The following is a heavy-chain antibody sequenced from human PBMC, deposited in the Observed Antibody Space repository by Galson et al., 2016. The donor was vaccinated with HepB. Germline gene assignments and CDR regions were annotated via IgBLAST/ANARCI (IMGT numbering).Heavy chain of an antibody. D-gene: IGHD5-18*01. V-gene: IGHV3-11*01. CDR2: ISIRAGAI. CDR3: ARDLVDTSMGEYFYYYGLDV. Sequence: SLRLSCAASGFTFSDYYMSWIRQAPGKGLEWVSSISIRAGAIYYADFVQGRFPISRDNAKTSVYLQMNSLRADDTAVYYCARDLVDTSMGEYFYYYGLDVWGQGTTVTVAS. J-gene: IGHJ6*02. CDR1: GFTFSDYY.